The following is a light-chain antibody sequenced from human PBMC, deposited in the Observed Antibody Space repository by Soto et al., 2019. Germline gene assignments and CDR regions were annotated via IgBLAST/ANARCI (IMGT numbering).Light chain of an antibody. CDR2: WAS. CDR3: QQYNNWPYT. CDR1: QSVLYSSNNKNY. V-gene: IGKV4-1*01. Sequence: DIVMTQSPDSLAVSLGERATINCKSSQSVLYSSNNKNYLAWYQQKPGQPPKLLIYWASTRESGVPDRFSGSGSGTEFTLTISSLQSEDFAVYHCQQYNNWPYTFGQGTKLEMK. J-gene: IGKJ2*01.